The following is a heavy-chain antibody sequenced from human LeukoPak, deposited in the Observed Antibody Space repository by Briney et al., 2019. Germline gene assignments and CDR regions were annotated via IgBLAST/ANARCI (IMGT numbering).Heavy chain of an antibody. CDR2: INHSGRT. CDR1: GGSISSYY. CDR3: ARQNYGAAPLRH. D-gene: IGHD4/OR15-4a*01. V-gene: IGHV4-34*01. Sequence: SETLSLTCTVSGGSISSYYWSWIRQPPGKGLEWIGEINHSGRTNYNPSLKSRVTISVDTSKNQFSLKLSSVTAADTAVYYCARQNYGAAPLRHWGQGTLVTVSS. J-gene: IGHJ4*02.